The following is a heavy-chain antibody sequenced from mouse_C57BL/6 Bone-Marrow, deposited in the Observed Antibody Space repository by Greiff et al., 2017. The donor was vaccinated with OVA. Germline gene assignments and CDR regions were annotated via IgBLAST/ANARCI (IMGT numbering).Heavy chain of an antibody. D-gene: IGHD2-3*01. J-gene: IGHJ4*01. V-gene: IGHV1-76*01. CDR2: IYPGSGNT. CDR3: ARRGYYSYYYAMDY. CDR1: GYTFTDYY. Sequence: VQLVESGAELVRPGASVKLSCKASGYTFTDYYINWVKQRPGQGLEWIARIYPGSGNTYYNEKFKGKATLTAEKSSSTAYMQLSSLTSEDSAVYFCARRGYYSYYYAMDYWGQGTSVTVSS.